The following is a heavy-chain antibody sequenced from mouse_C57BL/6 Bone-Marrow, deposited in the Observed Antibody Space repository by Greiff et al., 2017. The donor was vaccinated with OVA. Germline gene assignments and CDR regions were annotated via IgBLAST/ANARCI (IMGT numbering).Heavy chain of an antibody. D-gene: IGHD2-1*01. CDR1: GFNIKDDY. Sequence: EVQLQQSGAELVRPGASVKLSCTASGFNIKDDYMHWVKQRTEQGLEWIGWIDPENGDTEYASKFQGKATITADTSSNTAYLQLSSLTSEDTAVYYCTTWGKGYAMDYGGQGTSVTVAS. J-gene: IGHJ4*01. CDR2: IDPENGDT. CDR3: TTWGKGYAMDY. V-gene: IGHV14-4*01.